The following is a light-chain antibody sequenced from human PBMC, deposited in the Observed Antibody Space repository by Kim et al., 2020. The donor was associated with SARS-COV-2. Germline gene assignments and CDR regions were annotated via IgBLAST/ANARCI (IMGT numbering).Light chain of an antibody. CDR3: SSYSSSSPHV. Sequence: GPSVTISCAGTRSDVGAYNYVSWYQQHPGKAPKLMIYDVTNRPSGVSNRFSGSKSGNTASLSISGLQAEDEADYYCSSYSSSSPHVFGTGTKVTVL. J-gene: IGLJ1*01. CDR1: RSDVGAYNY. CDR2: DVT. V-gene: IGLV2-14*03.